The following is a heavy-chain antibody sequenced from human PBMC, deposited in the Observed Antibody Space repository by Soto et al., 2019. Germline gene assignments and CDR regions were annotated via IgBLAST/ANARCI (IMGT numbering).Heavy chain of an antibody. Sequence: SETLSLTCTVSGGSISSSSYYWGWIRQPPGKGLEWIGSIYYSGSTYYNPSLKSRVTISVDTSKNQFSLKLSSVTAADTAVYYCASYEATALDYWGQGTLVTVSS. CDR1: GGSISSSSYY. J-gene: IGHJ4*02. D-gene: IGHD5-12*01. CDR2: IYYSGST. V-gene: IGHV4-39*01. CDR3: ASYEATALDY.